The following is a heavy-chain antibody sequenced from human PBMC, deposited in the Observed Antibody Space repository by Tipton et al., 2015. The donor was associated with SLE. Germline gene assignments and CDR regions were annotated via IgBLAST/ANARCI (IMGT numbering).Heavy chain of an antibody. J-gene: IGHJ4*02. CDR3: SKDAYGPGDGYFDF. CDR2: LACGGDNE. V-gene: IGHV3-30*18. CDR1: GFAFSNYG. Sequence: SLRLSCAASGFAFSNYGMHWVRQAPGKGLEWVAVFLACGGDNEYYADSVEGRFTISRDNSKNTLYLQMSSMKADDTAVYYCSKDAYGPGDGYFDFWGQGTMVTVSS. D-gene: IGHD3-10*01.